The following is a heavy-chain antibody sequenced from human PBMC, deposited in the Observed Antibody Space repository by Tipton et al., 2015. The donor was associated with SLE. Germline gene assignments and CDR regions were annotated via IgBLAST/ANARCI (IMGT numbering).Heavy chain of an antibody. J-gene: IGHJ4*02. Sequence: SLRLSCAASGFTFSSYTMHWVRQAPGKGLEWVAVISYDGSNKYYADSVKGRFTISRDNSKNTLYLQMNSLRAEDTAAYYCAREEYQLLGGTIDYWGQGTLVTVSS. CDR1: GFTFSSYT. V-gene: IGHV3-30*04. CDR2: ISYDGSNK. D-gene: IGHD2-2*01. CDR3: AREEYQLLGGTIDY.